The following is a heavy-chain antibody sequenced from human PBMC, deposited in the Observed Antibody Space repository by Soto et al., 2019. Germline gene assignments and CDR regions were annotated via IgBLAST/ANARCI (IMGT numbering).Heavy chain of an antibody. Sequence: GASVKVSCKASGYTFSGFYMHWVRQATGQGLEWMGWINPNSGGTKSAEKFQGRVTMTRDTSISTAYMELSRLTFDDTAVYFCASAAVTGTAGLDFWGQGTQVTVSS. CDR1: GYTFSGFY. D-gene: IGHD6-19*01. J-gene: IGHJ4*02. CDR3: ASAAVTGTAGLDF. V-gene: IGHV1-2*02. CDR2: INPNSGGT.